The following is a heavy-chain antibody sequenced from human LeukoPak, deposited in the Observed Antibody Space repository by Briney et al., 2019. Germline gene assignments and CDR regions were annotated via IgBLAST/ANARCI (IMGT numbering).Heavy chain of an antibody. D-gene: IGHD1-26*01. Sequence: GASVKVSCKSSGYTFINYYMHWLRQPPGQGLEWMGIINPSGGSTRYAQKFQGRVTMTRDTFTSTVYMELSSLRSEDTAVYYCARSYSGSYYAESGVDYWGQGTLVTVSS. CDR3: ARSYSGSYYAESGVDY. J-gene: IGHJ4*02. CDR2: INPSGGST. CDR1: GYTFINYY. V-gene: IGHV1-46*01.